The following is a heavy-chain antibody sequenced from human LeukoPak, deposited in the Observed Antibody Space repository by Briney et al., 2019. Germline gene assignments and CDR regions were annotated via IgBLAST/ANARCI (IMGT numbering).Heavy chain of an antibody. D-gene: IGHD3-22*01. CDR2: TWYDGSNI. J-gene: IGHJ4*02. CDR3: ARARNDYDSNGFSFLDY. Sequence: SGTSLRLSCAASGISFSSHGMHWVRQAPGTGLEWVAVTWYDGSNIYYADSVKGRFTISRANSTNTLYLQMNSLRAEDTALYYCARARNDYDSNGFSFLDYWGQRTLVTVSS. CDR1: GISFSSHG. V-gene: IGHV3-33*01.